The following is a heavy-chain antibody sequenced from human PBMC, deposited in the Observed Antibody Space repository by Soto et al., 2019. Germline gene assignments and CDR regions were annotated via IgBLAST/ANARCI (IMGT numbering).Heavy chain of an antibody. Sequence: SETLSLTCTVSGGSISSYYWSWIRQPPGKGLEWIGYIYYSGSTNYNPSLKSRVTISVDTSKNQFSLKLSSVTAADTAVYYCARHVGYLAYYYYYYMDVWGKGTTVTVSS. V-gene: IGHV4-59*08. CDR1: GGSISSYY. CDR3: ARHVGYLAYYYYYYMDV. CDR2: IYYSGST. J-gene: IGHJ6*03. D-gene: IGHD1-1*01.